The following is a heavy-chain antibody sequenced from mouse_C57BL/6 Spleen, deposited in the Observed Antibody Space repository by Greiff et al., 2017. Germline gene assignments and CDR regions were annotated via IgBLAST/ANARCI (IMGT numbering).Heavy chain of an antibody. J-gene: IGHJ3*01. D-gene: IGHD2-3*01. CDR1: GYTFTDYY. CDR3: AREDYDGYYEGVWFAY. Sequence: VQLQQSGPELVKPGASVKISCKASGYTFTDYYMNWVKQSHGKSLEWIGDINPNNGGTSYNQKFKGKATLTVDKSSSTAYMELRSLTSEDSAVYYCAREDYDGYYEGVWFAYWGQGTLVTVSA. V-gene: IGHV1-26*01. CDR2: INPNNGGT.